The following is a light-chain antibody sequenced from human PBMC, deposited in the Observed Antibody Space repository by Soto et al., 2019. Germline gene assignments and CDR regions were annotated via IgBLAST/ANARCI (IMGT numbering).Light chain of an antibody. CDR1: QSVSSSY. J-gene: IGKJ1*01. V-gene: IGKV3-20*01. CDR3: QQYGTSPRT. CDR2: GAS. Sequence: IVLTQSPGTLAWSPGERATLSCRASQSVSSSYLAWYQQKPGQAPRLFIYGASTRATGIPDRFSGSGSGTDFTLTISRLEPEDFAVYYCQQYGTSPRTFGQGTKV.